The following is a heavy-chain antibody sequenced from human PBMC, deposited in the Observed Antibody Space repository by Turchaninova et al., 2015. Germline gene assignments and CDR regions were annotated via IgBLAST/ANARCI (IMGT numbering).Heavy chain of an antibody. CDR1: GYSISYGYY. V-gene: IGHV4-38-2*01. J-gene: IGHJ2*01. CDR3: AGRPXWYFXX. Sequence: QVQLQESGPGLVKPSETLSLTCVVSGYSISYGYYWGWIRQAPGTGLEWIGSIGHSGSTYYKPPLKSRVSIPXDTAKXXFAXGXTSVTAAXXXVYYCAGRPXWYFXXWGRGTLVTXAS. D-gene: IGHD1-14*01. CDR2: IGHSGST.